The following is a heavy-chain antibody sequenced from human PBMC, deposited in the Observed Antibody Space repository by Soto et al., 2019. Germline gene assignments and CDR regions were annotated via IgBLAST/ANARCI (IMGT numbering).Heavy chain of an antibody. V-gene: IGHV1-18*01. Sequence: ASVKVSCKASGYTSTSYGISWVRQAPGQGLEWMGWISAYNGNTNYAQKLQGRVTMTTDTSTSTAYMELRSLRSDDTAVYYCARALAAAGTSLGPDYWGQGTLVTVSS. CDR2: ISAYNGNT. CDR3: ARALAAAGTSLGPDY. J-gene: IGHJ4*02. CDR1: GYTSTSYG. D-gene: IGHD6-13*01.